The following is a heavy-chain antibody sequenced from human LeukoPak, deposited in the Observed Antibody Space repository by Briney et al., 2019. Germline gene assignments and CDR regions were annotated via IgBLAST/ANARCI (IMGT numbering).Heavy chain of an antibody. V-gene: IGHV1-46*01. CDR2: INPSGGST. D-gene: IGHD3-16*01. CDR1: GYTFTSYC. J-gene: IGHJ5*02. Sequence: GASVKVSCKASGYTFTSYCMHFVRQAPGQGPEWMGIINPSGGSTSYAQKFQARVTMTRDTSTSTVYMELSSLRSEDTAVYYCARDGAPSPRNAWFYPWGQGTLVTVSS. CDR3: ARDGAPSPRNAWFYP.